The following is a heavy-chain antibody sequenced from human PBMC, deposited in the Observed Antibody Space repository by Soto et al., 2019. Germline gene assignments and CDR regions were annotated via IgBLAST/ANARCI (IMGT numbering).Heavy chain of an antibody. CDR3: TRKTPQTGMEV. CDR2: IGSGGDT. J-gene: IGHJ6*02. D-gene: IGHD3-9*01. Sequence: EVQLVESGGGLVQAGGSLRLACAASGFTLSSYDIHWVRQATGEGLAWVSGIGSGGDTHYADSVKGRFILSREDGKNSLYLQMNNLRVGDTAVYYCTRKTPQTGMEVWGQGATVTVSS. CDR1: GFTLSSYD. V-gene: IGHV3-13*01.